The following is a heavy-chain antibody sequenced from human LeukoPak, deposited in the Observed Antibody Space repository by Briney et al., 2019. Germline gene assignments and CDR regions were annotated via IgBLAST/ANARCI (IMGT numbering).Heavy chain of an antibody. J-gene: IGHJ4*02. CDR2: ISSSSSYI. Sequence: GGSLRLSCAASGFTFSSYGIHWVRQAPGKGLEWVSSISSSSSYIYYADSVKGRFTISRDNAKNSLYLQMNSLRAEDTAVYYCASEILGYCSGGSCSRDYWGQGTLVTVSS. CDR1: GFTFSSYG. V-gene: IGHV3-21*01. D-gene: IGHD2-15*01. CDR3: ASEILGYCSGGSCSRDY.